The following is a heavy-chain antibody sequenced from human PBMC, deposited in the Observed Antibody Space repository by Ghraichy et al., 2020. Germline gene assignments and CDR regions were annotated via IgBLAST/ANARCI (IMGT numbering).Heavy chain of an antibody. J-gene: IGHJ3*02. CDR2: IKQDGSEK. Sequence: GGSLRLSCAASGFTFSSYWMSWVRQAPGKGLEWVANIKQDGSEKYYVDSVKGRFTISRDNAKNSLYLQMNSLRAEDTAVYYCARDEMGYSGYDNDAFDIWGQGTMVTVSS. V-gene: IGHV3-7*03. CDR3: ARDEMGYSGYDNDAFDI. D-gene: IGHD5-12*01. CDR1: GFTFSSYW.